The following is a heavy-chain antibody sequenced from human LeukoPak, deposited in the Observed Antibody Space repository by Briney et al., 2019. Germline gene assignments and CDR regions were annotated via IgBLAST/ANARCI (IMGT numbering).Heavy chain of an antibody. Sequence: GRSLRLSCAASGFTFSSYGMHWVRQAPGKGLEWAAVIWYDGSNKYYADSVKGRFTISRDNSKNTLYLQMNSLRAEDTAVYYCAKDTKDSSSWYGNWFDPWGQGTLVTVSS. CDR2: IWYDGSNK. D-gene: IGHD6-13*01. J-gene: IGHJ5*02. V-gene: IGHV3-33*06. CDR3: AKDTKDSSSWYGNWFDP. CDR1: GFTFSSYG.